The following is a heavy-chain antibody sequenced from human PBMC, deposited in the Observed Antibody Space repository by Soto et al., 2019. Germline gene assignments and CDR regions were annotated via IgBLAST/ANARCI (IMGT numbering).Heavy chain of an antibody. CDR1: GFILSDCA. Sequence: PGGSLRLSCATSGFILSDCAMNWVRQAPGKGLEWVSYIGSSSSVIDYADSVKGRFTVSRDNARNSLYLQMNSLRAEDTAVYYCAKGGGVYYYYYMDVWGKGTTVTVSS. CDR3: AKGGGVYYYYYMDV. V-gene: IGHV3-48*01. J-gene: IGHJ6*03. CDR2: IGSSSSVI.